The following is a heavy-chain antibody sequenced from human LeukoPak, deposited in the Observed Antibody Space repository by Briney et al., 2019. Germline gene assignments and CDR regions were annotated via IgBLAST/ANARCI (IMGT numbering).Heavy chain of an antibody. J-gene: IGHJ4*02. CDR1: GFAFNTYS. CDR3: ARDGLGYCSGGSCYPIDY. CDR2: ISGSGGST. Sequence: GGSLTLSCAASGFAFNTYSMNWVRHAPGKGLEWVSSISGSGGSTYYADSVKGRLTISRDNSKNTLYLQMKSLRAEDTAVYYCARDGLGYCSGGSCYPIDYWGQGTLVTVSS. D-gene: IGHD2-15*01. V-gene: IGHV3-23*01.